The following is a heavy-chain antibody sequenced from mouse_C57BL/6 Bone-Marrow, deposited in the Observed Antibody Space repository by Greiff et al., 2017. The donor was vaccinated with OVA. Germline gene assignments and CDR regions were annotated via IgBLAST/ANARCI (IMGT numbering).Heavy chain of an antibody. CDR2: IYPGCGST. CDR3: ARSGIYSNYWYFDV. Sequence: QVQLQQSGAELVKPGASVKMSCKASGYTFTSYWITWVKQRPGQGLEWIGDIYPGCGSTNYNEKFKSKATLTVDTSSSTAYMQLSSLTSEDSAVYYGARSGIYSNYWYFDVWGTGTTVTVSS. J-gene: IGHJ1*03. D-gene: IGHD2-5*01. CDR1: GYTFTSYW. V-gene: IGHV1-55*01.